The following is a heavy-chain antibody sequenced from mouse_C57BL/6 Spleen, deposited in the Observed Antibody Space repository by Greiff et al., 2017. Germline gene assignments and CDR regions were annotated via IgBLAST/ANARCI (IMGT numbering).Heavy chain of an antibody. CDR2: LNPSHGGT. J-gene: IGHJ1*03. CDR1: GYTFTSYW. V-gene: IGHV1-53*01. CDR3: ALGVSSYKYFDV. D-gene: IGHD1-1*01. Sequence: VQLQQPGPELVTPGASVQLSCKASGYTFTSYWMHWVKQRPGPGLEWIGYLNPSHGGTNYNEKFKSKATLTVDKSSSPAYMQLSSLTSEDSAVYYCALGVSSYKYFDVWGTGTTVTVSS.